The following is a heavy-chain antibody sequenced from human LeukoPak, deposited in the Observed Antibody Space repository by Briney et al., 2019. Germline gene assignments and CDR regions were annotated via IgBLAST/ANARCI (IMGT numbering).Heavy chain of an antibody. CDR3: AREILGGFNPGAY. CDR2: IHRSGSP. J-gene: IGHJ4*02. CDR1: LDSTTSNF. Sequence: PSETLSLTCTVSLDSTTSNFWSWVRLPPGKGLEWIGEIHRSGSPNYNPSLQSRVTISIDRSRNQIALELSSVTAADTAVYYCAREILGGFNPGAYWGQRTLVTVSS. V-gene: IGHV4-4*02. D-gene: IGHD1-14*01.